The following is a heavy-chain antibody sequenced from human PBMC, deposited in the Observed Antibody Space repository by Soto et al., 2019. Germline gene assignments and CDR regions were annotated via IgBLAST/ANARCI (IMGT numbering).Heavy chain of an antibody. CDR3: AGVPYYDFWSGSFDP. V-gene: IGHV4-31*03. J-gene: IGHJ5*02. Sequence: PSETSLTCTVSGGSIGSGGYYWSWIRQHPGKGLEWIGYIYYSGSTYYNPSLKSRVTISVDTSKNQFSLKLSSVTAADTAVYYCAGVPYYDFWSGSFDPWGQGTLVTVSS. CDR1: GGSIGSGGYY. CDR2: IYYSGST. D-gene: IGHD3-3*01.